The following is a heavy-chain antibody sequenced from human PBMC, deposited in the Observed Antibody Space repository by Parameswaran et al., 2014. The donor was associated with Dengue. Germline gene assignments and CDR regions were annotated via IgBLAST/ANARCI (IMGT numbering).Heavy chain of an antibody. CDR2: IKSKTDGGTT. J-gene: IGHJ4*02. V-gene: IGHV3-15*01. Sequence: RWIRQPPGKGLEWVGRIKSKTDGGTTDYAAPVKGRFTISRDDSKNMLYLQMNSLKTEDTAVYYCTTDFEITFVRGHLRGFDQWGQGTLVTVSS. CDR3: TTDFEITFVRGHLRGFDQ. D-gene: IGHD3-10*01.